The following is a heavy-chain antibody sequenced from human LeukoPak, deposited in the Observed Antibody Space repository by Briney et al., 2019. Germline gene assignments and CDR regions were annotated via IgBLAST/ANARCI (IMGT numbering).Heavy chain of an antibody. Sequence: GGPLRLFCAASGFLFSNAWMRWVRQATGKGLEWVGRIKSKTDGGTTDYAATVKARFTISRDDSKNTVYLQMNSLKTEDTAVYYCTKTYYYDTKWGQGTLVTVSS. V-gene: IGHV3-15*01. CDR3: TKTYYYDTK. J-gene: IGHJ4*02. CDR2: IKSKTDGGTT. D-gene: IGHD3-22*01. CDR1: GFLFSNAW.